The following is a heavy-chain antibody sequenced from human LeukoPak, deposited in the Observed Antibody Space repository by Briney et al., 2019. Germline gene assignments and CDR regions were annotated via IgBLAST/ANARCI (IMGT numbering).Heavy chain of an antibody. CDR3: VRSGGYCGETTCHVEYFDR. CDR1: GGSISSSSYY. Sequence: PSETLSLTCTVSGGSISSSSYYWGWIRQPPGKGLEWIGSIYYSGSTYYNPSLKSRVSISIDTSKNQFSLKLTSLTAADTAVYYCVRSGGYCGETTCHVEYFDRWGRGTLVTVSS. CDR2: IYYSGST. D-gene: IGHD2-15*01. V-gene: IGHV4-39*01. J-gene: IGHJ2*01.